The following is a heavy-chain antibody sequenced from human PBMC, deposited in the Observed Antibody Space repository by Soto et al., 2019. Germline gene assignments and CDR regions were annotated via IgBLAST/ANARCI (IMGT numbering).Heavy chain of an antibody. Sequence: GASVKVSCKASGYTFTSYYMHWVRQAPGQGLEWMGITNPSGGDTSYAQKFQGRVTMTRDTSTSTVYMEMSSLRSEDSAIYYCARSLVGEVRDMLRPGYQYAMDVWGQGTTVTVSS. V-gene: IGHV1-46*03. D-gene: IGHD2-15*01. J-gene: IGHJ6*02. CDR3: ARSLVGEVRDMLRPGYQYAMDV. CDR2: TNPSGGDT. CDR1: GYTFTSYY.